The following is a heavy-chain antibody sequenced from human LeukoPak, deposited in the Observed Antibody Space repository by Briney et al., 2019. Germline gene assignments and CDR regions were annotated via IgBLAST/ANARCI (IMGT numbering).Heavy chain of an antibody. V-gene: IGHV4-4*02. D-gene: IGHD5-12*01. CDR3: ARVLRAISLKGYDYAFDI. Sequence: SGTLSLTCAVSGGSISSSNWWSWVRQPPGKGLEWIGEIYHSGSTNYNPSLKSRVTISVDKSKNQFSLKLSSVTAADTAVYYCARVLRAISLKGYDYAFDIWGQGTMVTVSS. CDR2: IYHSGST. J-gene: IGHJ3*02. CDR1: GGSISSSNW.